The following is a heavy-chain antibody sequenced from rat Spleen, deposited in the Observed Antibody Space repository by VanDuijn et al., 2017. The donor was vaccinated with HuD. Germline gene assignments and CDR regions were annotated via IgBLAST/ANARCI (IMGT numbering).Heavy chain of an antibody. CDR1: GFTFTHYW. CDR3: TSNNFDY. J-gene: IGHJ2*01. V-gene: IGHV5-31*01. Sequence: EVQLVESGGGLVQHGRSLKLSCVASGFTFTHYWMTWIRQAPGKGLEWFASITDTGGYTYYPDSVKGRFTISRDNAKSTLYLQMNSLRSEDTATYYCTSNNFDYWGQGVMVTVSS. D-gene: IGHD1-10*01. CDR2: ITDTGGYT.